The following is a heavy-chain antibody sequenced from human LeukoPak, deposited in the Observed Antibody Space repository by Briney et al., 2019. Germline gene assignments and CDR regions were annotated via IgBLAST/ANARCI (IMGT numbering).Heavy chain of an antibody. D-gene: IGHD5-18*01. CDR2: IYYSGST. V-gene: IGHV4-39*07. Sequence: SETLSLTCTVSGGSISSSSYYWGWIRQPPGKGLEWIGSIYYSGSTYYNPSLKSRVTISVDTSKNQFSLKLSSVTAADTAVYYCARISSGYSYGASYYYYYMDVWGKGTTVTVS. CDR3: ARISSGYSYGASYYYYYMDV. J-gene: IGHJ6*03. CDR1: GGSISSSSYY.